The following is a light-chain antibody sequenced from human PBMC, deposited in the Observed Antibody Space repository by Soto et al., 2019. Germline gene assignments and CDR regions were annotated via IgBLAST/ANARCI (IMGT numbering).Light chain of an antibody. CDR3: QQYGNSPPRVT. CDR2: GAS. CDR1: QSVSSSY. Sequence: EIVLTQSPGTLSLSPVERATLSCMASQSVSSSYLAWYQQKPGQAPRLLIYGASSRATGIPDRFSGSGSGTDFTLIISRLEPEDFAVYYCQQYGNSPPRVTFGQGTRLEIK. V-gene: IGKV3-20*01. J-gene: IGKJ5*01.